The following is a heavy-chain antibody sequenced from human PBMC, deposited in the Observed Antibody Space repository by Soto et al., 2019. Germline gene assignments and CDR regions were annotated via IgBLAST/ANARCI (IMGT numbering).Heavy chain of an antibody. CDR3: ASKGWGQLAPFYY. J-gene: IGHJ4*02. D-gene: IGHD6-6*01. CDR1: GFTFSSNW. CDR2: IKQDGSEK. Sequence: GGSLRLSCAASGFTFSSNWMSWVRQAPGKGLEWVANIKQDGSEKHYVDSVKGRFTISRDNAKNSLYLQMNSLRAEDTAVYYCASKGWGQLAPFYYWGQGTLVTVSS. V-gene: IGHV3-7*01.